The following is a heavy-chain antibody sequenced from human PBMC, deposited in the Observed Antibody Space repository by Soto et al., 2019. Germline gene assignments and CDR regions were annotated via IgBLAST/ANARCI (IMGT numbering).Heavy chain of an antibody. Sequence: SETLSLTCTVSGGSISSGGYYWSWIRQHPGKGLEWIGYIYYSGSTYYNPSLKSRVTISVHTSKNQFSLKLSSVTAADTAVYYCARDLWDCSGGSCYPNWFDPWGQGTLVTVSS. CDR1: GGSISSGGYY. J-gene: IGHJ5*02. D-gene: IGHD2-15*01. CDR3: ARDLWDCSGGSCYPNWFDP. V-gene: IGHV4-31*03. CDR2: IYYSGST.